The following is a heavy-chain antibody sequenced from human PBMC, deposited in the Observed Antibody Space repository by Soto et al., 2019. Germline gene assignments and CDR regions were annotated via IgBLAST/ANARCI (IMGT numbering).Heavy chain of an antibody. CDR3: ARHGDRAPHAFDI. D-gene: IGHD7-27*01. V-gene: IGHV4-39*01. CDR2: IYYSGST. J-gene: IGHJ3*02. CDR1: GGSISSSSYY. Sequence: QLQLQESGPGLVKPSETLSLTCTVSGGSISSSSYYWGWIRQPPGKGLEWIGSIYYSGSTYYNPSLKSRVTISVDTSKNQFSLKLSSVTAADTAVYYCARHGDRAPHAFDIWGQGTMVTVSS.